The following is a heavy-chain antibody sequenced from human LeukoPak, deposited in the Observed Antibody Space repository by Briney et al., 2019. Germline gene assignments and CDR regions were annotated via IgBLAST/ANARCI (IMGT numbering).Heavy chain of an antibody. Sequence: GGSLRLSCTTSGFAFSNYAMNWVRQAPGKGPEWVSGISGFNTYYADSVKGRFTIFRDNSKNVLSLQMDRLRAEDTAVYSCAKDVCTSPRCLLYFDSWGQGTLVTVSS. CDR1: GFAFSNYA. CDR3: AKDVCTSPRCLLYFDS. CDR2: ISGFNT. D-gene: IGHD2-8*01. V-gene: IGHV3-23*01. J-gene: IGHJ4*02.